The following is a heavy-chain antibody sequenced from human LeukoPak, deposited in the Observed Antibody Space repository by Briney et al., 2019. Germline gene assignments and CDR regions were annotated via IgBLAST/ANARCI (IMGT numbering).Heavy chain of an antibody. V-gene: IGHV3-48*03. J-gene: IGHJ4*02. Sequence: QSGGSLRLSCAASGFTFSNYEMNWVRQAPGKGLDWVSYITGSGSTIYYADSVRGRFSISRDNAKKSLYLQMNSLRAEDTAVYCCARGLTYYDILTGFHDRLDYFDYWGQGTLVTVSS. CDR2: ITGSGSTI. D-gene: IGHD3-9*01. CDR3: ARGLTYYDILTGFHDRLDYFDY. CDR1: GFTFSNYE.